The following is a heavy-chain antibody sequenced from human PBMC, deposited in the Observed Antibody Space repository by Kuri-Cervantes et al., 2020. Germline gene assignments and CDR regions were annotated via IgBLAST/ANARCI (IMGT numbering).Heavy chain of an antibody. CDR3: AKEGSRYYYYGMDV. CDR1: GFTFSSYG. J-gene: IGHJ6*02. V-gene: IGHV3-30*18. Sequence: GGSLRLSCAASGFTFSSYGMYWVRQAPGKGLEWVAVISYDGSNKYYADSVKGRFTISRDNSKNTLYLQMNSLRAEDTAVYYCAKEGSRYYYYGMDVWGQGTTVTVSS. CDR2: ISYDGSNK. D-gene: IGHD3-10*01.